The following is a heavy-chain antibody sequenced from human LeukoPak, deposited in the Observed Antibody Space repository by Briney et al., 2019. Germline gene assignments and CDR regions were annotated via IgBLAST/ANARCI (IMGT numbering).Heavy chain of an antibody. CDR3: ARAQLSSGPDY. J-gene: IGHJ4*02. CDR1: GFTFSSYG. D-gene: IGHD3-22*01. CDR2: ISHGGSAI. V-gene: IGHV3-48*02. Sequence: GGSLGLSCAASGFTFSSYGIDWVRQAPGKGLGWVSYISHGGSAIFYADSVEGRFTISRDNAKNSLYLQMNSLRDEDSAVYYCARAQLSSGPDYWGQGTLVTVSS.